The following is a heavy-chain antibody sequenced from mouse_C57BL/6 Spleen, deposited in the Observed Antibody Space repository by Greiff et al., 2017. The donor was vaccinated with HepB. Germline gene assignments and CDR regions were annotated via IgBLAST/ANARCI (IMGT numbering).Heavy chain of an antibody. V-gene: IGHV1-80*01. CDR3: ARSTTVALRGAY. Sequence: QVQLQQSGAELVKPGASVKISCKASGYAFSSYWMNWVKQRPGKGLEWIGQIYPGDGDTNYNGKFKGKATLTADKSSSTAYMQLSSLTSEDSAVYFCARSTTVALRGAYWGQGTLVTVSA. CDR2: IYPGDGDT. CDR1: GYAFSSYW. J-gene: IGHJ3*01. D-gene: IGHD1-1*01.